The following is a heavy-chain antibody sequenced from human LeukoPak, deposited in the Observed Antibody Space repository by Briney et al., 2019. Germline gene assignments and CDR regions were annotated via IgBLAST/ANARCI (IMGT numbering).Heavy chain of an antibody. Sequence: GGSLRLSCAASGFTFDDYAMHWVRQAPGKGLEWVSLISWDGGSTYYADSVKGRFTISRDNSKNSLYLQMNSLRAEDTALYYCAKDMGRQQLGFDYWGQGTLVTVSS. CDR3: AKDMGRQQLGFDY. CDR2: ISWDGGST. CDR1: GFTFDDYA. D-gene: IGHD6-13*01. V-gene: IGHV3-43D*03. J-gene: IGHJ4*02.